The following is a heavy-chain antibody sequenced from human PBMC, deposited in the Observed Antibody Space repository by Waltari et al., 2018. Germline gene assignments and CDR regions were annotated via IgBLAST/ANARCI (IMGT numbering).Heavy chain of an antibody. Sequence: QVQLQELGPGLVKPSETLSLTCTVSGGSISSYYWSWLRQPPGKGLEWIGYIYYSGSTNYNPSLKSRVTISVDTSKNQFSLKLSSVTAADTAVYYCARDSVIGTAINAFDIWGQGTMVTVSS. CDR1: GGSISSYY. V-gene: IGHV4-59*01. CDR2: IYYSGST. J-gene: IGHJ3*02. D-gene: IGHD5-18*01. CDR3: ARDSVIGTAINAFDI.